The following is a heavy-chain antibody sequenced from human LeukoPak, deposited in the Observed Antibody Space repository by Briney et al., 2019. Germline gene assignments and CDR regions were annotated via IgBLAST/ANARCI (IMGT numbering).Heavy chain of an antibody. J-gene: IGHJ4*02. V-gene: IGHV3-15*01. Sequence: GGSLRLSCAASGFSFDNEWMTWVRQAPGKGLEWVGRIKSKTDGGTTEFGAPVKERFSISRDESKNPVYLQMYSLKNEDPAVYHCTTDRHYYDRSGHYYRDDSWGQGTLVTVSS. CDR3: TTDRHYYDRSGHYYRDDS. CDR1: GFSFDNEW. D-gene: IGHD3-22*01. CDR2: IKSKTDGGTT.